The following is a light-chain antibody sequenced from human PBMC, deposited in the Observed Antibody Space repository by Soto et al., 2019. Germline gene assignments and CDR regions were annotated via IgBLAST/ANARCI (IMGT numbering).Light chain of an antibody. Sequence: DIQMTQSPSTLSASVGARVTITCRASQSISTWLAWYQQKPGKAPRLLIYDASSLESGVPSRFSGSGSGTEFTLTISSLQPGDFATDYCQQYNSYSIFTFGPGTKVDIK. V-gene: IGKV1-5*01. J-gene: IGKJ3*01. CDR1: QSISTW. CDR3: QQYNSYSIFT. CDR2: DAS.